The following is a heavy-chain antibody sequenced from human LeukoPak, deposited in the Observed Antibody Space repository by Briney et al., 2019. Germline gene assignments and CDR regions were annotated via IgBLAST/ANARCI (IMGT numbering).Heavy chain of an antibody. CDR3: ARDYYGSGSYGLFHH. CDR2: TSYDGSNK. CDR1: GFTFSSYA. Sequence: GGSLRLSCAASGFTFSSYAMHWVRQAPGKGLEWVAVTSYDGSNKYYADSVKGRFTISRDNSKTTLYLQMGSLRAEDTAVYYCARDYYGSGSYGLFHHWGQGTLVTVSS. J-gene: IGHJ1*01. D-gene: IGHD3-10*01. V-gene: IGHV3-30-3*01.